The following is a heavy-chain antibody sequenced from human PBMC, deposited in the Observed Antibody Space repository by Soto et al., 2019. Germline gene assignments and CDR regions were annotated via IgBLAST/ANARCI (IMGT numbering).Heavy chain of an antibody. J-gene: IGHJ6*02. CDR3: ARHRGSPGSYFGMDV. CDR2: VYPSDSDV. D-gene: IGHD5-12*01. V-gene: IGHV5-51*01. Sequence: GESLKISCQGTGYRFSSSWIGWVRQKPGKGLEWLGNVYPSDSDVRYSPAFEGQVTISADKSINTAYLQWRSLKASDTAVYYCARHRGSPGSYFGMDVWGQGTTVTVSS. CDR1: GYRFSSSW.